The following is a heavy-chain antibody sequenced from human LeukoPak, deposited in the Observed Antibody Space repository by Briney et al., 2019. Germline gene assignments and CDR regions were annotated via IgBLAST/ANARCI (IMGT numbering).Heavy chain of an antibody. CDR2: IGSDYDR. Sequence: GGSLRLSCTASGFAFGSYAMAWVRQAPGKGLEGVAAIGSDYDRVHEDSVKGRFTISRDNSKGTLYLQMDNLRPEDTAVYFCAKSAGVATIYFDCWGQGALVTVSS. CDR1: GFAFGSYA. D-gene: IGHD5-12*01. J-gene: IGHJ4*02. CDR3: AKSAGVATIYFDC. V-gene: IGHV3-23*01.